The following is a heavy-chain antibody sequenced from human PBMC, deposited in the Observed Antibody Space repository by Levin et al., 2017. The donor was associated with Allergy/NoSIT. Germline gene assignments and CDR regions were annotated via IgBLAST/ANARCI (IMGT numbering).Heavy chain of an antibody. Sequence: ASVKVSCKASGYTFTSYDINWVRQATGQGLEWMGWMNPNSGNTGYAQKFQGRVTMTRNTSISTAYMELSSLRSEDTAVYYCALSAPYDFWILQNYYGMDVWGQGTTVTVSS. CDR2: MNPNSGNT. CDR3: ALSAPYDFWILQNYYGMDV. J-gene: IGHJ6*02. D-gene: IGHD3-3*01. CDR1: GYTFTSYD. V-gene: IGHV1-8*01.